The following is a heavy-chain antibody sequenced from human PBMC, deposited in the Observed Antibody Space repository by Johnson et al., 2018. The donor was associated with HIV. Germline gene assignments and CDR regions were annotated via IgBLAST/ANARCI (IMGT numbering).Heavy chain of an antibody. J-gene: IGHJ3*02. V-gene: IGHV3-20*04. CDR3: AKDREAWYISRWSPTDAFDI. CDR1: GFTFDDYG. D-gene: IGHD6-13*01. CDR2: IHWNGAGT. Sequence: VQLVESGGGVVQPGRSLRLSCAAYGFTFDDYGLAWVRQAPGRGLEWVSGIHWNGAGTGYADSVKGRFTISRDNAKKSLYLQMNSLRAEDTAVYYCAKDREAWYISRWSPTDAFDIWAKGQWSPSLQ.